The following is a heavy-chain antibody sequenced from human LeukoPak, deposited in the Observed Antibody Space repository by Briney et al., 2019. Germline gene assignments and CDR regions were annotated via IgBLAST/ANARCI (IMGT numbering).Heavy chain of an antibody. J-gene: IGHJ4*01. CDR2: VYHSGGA. Sequence: WETLSLTCAVSGASIASHSWWSWVRQPPGKGLEWIGEVYHSGGANYKPSLKSRVTISVDTSRNHFSLKLTSVTAADTAVYFCAYNRNFALDNWGQGTLVTVSS. CDR3: AYNRNFALDN. D-gene: IGHD1-14*01. V-gene: IGHV4/OR15-8*01. CDR1: GASIASHSW.